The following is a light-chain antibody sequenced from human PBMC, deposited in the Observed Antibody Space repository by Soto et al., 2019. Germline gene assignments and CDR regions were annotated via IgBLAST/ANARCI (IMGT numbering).Light chain of an antibody. CDR3: HQYNNLWT. J-gene: IGKJ1*01. CDR2: GAS. V-gene: IGKV3-15*01. Sequence: ERVMARAPAPPSVSPGGRGPPSCRASQSVSSRLAWYQQKPGQSPRLLIYGASTRATGIPARFSGSGSGTEFTLTISSLQSEDFGVYYCHQYNNLWTFGQGTKVDIK. CDR1: QSVSSR.